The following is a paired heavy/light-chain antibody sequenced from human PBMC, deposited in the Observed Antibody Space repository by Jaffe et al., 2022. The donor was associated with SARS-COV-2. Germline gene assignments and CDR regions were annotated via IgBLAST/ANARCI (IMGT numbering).Light chain of an antibody. Sequence: QSVLTQPPSVSGAPGQRVTISCTGSSSNIGAGYGVHWYQQLPGTAPKLLIYGNSNRPSGVPDRFSGSKSGTSASLAISGLQAEDEADYYCQSYDSSLSGWVFGGGTKLTVL. CDR3: QSYDSSLSGWV. V-gene: IGLV1-40*01. CDR2: GNS. J-gene: IGLJ3*02. CDR1: SSNIGAGYG.
Heavy chain of an antibody. CDR1: GFTFSSYW. D-gene: IGHD3-9*01. CDR3: ARVCYDILTGYSYYYSYYMDV. Sequence: EVHLVESGGGLVQPGGSLRFSCAASGFTFSSYWMSWVRQAPGKGLEWVANIKQDGSEKYYVDSVKGRFTISRDNAKNSLYLQMNSLRAEDTAVYYCARVCYDILTGYSYYYSYYMDVWGKGTTVTVSS. V-gene: IGHV3-7*01. CDR2: IKQDGSEK. J-gene: IGHJ6*03.